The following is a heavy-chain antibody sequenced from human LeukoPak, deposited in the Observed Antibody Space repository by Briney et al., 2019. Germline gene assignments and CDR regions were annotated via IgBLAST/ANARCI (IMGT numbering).Heavy chain of an antibody. CDR3: ARDSQNYLFDY. J-gene: IGHJ4*02. Sequence: PSETLSLTCTVSGGSINNSYWNWIRQPPAKGREWDGYISSSGSSNSNPSLRSRVNMSVDTSKNQFSLRLSSLTAADTAVYFCARDSQNYLFDYWGQGTLVTVSS. CDR2: ISSSGSS. D-gene: IGHD1-7*01. V-gene: IGHV4-59*01. CDR1: GGSINNSY.